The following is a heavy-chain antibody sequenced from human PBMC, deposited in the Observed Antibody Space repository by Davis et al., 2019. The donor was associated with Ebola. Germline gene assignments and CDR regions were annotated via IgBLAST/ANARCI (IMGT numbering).Heavy chain of an antibody. CDR2: VYYTGST. J-gene: IGHJ4*02. CDR1: GGSFSDYY. CDR3: ARADQLLLDH. D-gene: IGHD2-2*01. Sequence: SKTLSLTCAVFGGSFSDYYWTWFRQPPGKGLEWIGYVYYTGSTNKNPSLKSRVTISIDTSKNQFSLQLNSVTAADTAVYYCARADQLLLDHWGQGILVTVSS. V-gene: IGHV4-59*08.